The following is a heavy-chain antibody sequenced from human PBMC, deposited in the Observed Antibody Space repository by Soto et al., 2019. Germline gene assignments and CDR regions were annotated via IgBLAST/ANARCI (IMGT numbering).Heavy chain of an antibody. V-gene: IGHV4-31*03. J-gene: IGHJ4*02. Sequence: SETLSLTCTVSGGSISSGGYYWSWIRQHPGKGLEWIGYIYYSGSTYYNPSLKSRVTISVDTSKDQFSLKLSSVTAADTAVYYCARESRVGATAKIDYWGQGTLVTVSS. CDR2: IYYSGST. CDR1: GGSISSGGYY. CDR3: ARESRVGATAKIDY. D-gene: IGHD1-26*01.